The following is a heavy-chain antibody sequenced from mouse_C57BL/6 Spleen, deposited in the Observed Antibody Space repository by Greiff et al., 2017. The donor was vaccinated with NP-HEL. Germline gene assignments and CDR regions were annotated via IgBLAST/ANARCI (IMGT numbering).Heavy chain of an antibody. CDR3: ARPLITTVVATGYFDV. V-gene: IGHV5-17*01. CDR2: ISSGSSTI. J-gene: IGHJ1*03. CDR1: GFTFSDYG. D-gene: IGHD1-1*01. Sequence: EVMLVESGGGLVKPGGSLKLSCAASGFTFSDYGMHWVRQAPEKGLEWVAYISSGSSTIYYADTVKGRFTISRDNAKNTLFLQMTSLRSEDTAMYYCARPLITTVVATGYFDVWGTGTTVTVSS.